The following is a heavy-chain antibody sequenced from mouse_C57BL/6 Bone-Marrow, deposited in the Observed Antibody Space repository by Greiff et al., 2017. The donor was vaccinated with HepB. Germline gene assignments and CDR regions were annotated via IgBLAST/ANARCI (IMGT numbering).Heavy chain of an antibody. Sequence: DVKLQESGPGLAKPSQTLSLTCSVTGYSITSYYWNWIRKFPGNKLEYMGYISYSGSTYYNPSLKSRISITRDTSKNQYYLQLNSVTTEDTATYYCARCGNYSFYAMDYWGQGTSVTVSS. CDR2: ISYSGST. V-gene: IGHV3-8*01. CDR1: GYSITSYY. J-gene: IGHJ4*01. D-gene: IGHD2-1*01. CDR3: ARCGNYSFYAMDY.